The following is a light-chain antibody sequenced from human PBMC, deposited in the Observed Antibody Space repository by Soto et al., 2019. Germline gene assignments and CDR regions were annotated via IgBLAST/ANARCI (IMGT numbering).Light chain of an antibody. Sequence: DIQRTQTPSTLSASFGDDVTITCRASQTISRWLAWYQQKPGRVPKLLIYDASTLESGAPSRFSGSGSETEFTLTISRLQPDDFATYFCHSRAFGQGTRLEIK. CDR2: DAS. CDR3: HSRA. CDR1: QTISRW. J-gene: IGKJ5*01. V-gene: IGKV1-5*01.